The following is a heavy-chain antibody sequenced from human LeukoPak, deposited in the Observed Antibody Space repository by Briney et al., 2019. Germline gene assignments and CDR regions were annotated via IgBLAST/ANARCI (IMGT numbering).Heavy chain of an antibody. CDR3: VRGHSSGYDAFDI. CDR2: IGKTSDT. V-gene: IGHV3-13*01. J-gene: IGHJ3*02. D-gene: IGHD6-25*01. CDR1: GFTFSTYD. Sequence: GGSLRLSCAASGFTFSTYDMHWVRQVTGKGLEWVSSIGKTSDTHYPDSVRGRFTISRENAKNSLYLQMSSLRAGDTAVYYCVRGHSSGYDAFDIWGQGTTVIVSS.